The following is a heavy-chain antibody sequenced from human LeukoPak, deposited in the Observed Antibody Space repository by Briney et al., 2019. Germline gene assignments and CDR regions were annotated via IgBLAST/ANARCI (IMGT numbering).Heavy chain of an antibody. V-gene: IGHV4-30-4*08. CDR1: GGSISSGDYY. D-gene: IGHD3-10*01. CDR3: ARETPPYYYGSGSSSNFDY. Sequence: SQTLSLTCTVSGGSISSGDYYWSWLRQPPGKGLEWIGYIYYSGSTYYNPSLKSRVTISVDTSKNQFSLKLSSVTAADTAVYYCARETPPYYYGSGSSSNFDYWGQGTLVTVSS. CDR2: IYYSGST. J-gene: IGHJ4*02.